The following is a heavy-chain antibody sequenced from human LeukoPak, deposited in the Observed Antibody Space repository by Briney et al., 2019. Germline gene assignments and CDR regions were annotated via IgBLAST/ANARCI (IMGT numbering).Heavy chain of an antibody. Sequence: PGGSLRLSCAASGFTFSSYAMSWVRQAPGKGLEWVSAISGSGGSTYYADSVKGRFTISRDNSKNTLYLQMNSLRAEDTAVYYCAKDVARFAYDSSGYGQPFDYWGQGTLVTVSS. V-gene: IGHV3-23*01. CDR2: ISGSGGST. J-gene: IGHJ4*02. D-gene: IGHD3-22*01. CDR1: GFTFSSYA. CDR3: AKDVARFAYDSSGYGQPFDY.